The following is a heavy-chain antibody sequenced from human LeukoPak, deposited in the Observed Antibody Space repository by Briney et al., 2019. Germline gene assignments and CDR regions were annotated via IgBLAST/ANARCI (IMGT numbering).Heavy chain of an antibody. Sequence: ASVKVSCKASGYTFTTYGITWLRQAPGQGLECIGWISAYNGDTNYAQKLQGRVTMTTDTSTSTAYMELTSLRSDDTAVYYCARDHTAARPNWFDPWGQGTLVTVSS. V-gene: IGHV1-18*01. CDR2: ISAYNGDT. CDR3: ARDHTAARPNWFDP. CDR1: GYTFTTYG. J-gene: IGHJ5*02. D-gene: IGHD6-6*01.